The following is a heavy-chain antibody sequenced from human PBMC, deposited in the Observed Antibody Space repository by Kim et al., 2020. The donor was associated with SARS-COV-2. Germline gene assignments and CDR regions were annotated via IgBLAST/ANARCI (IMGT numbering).Heavy chain of an antibody. CDR1: GFTFSSYS. V-gene: IGHV3-21*01. CDR3: ARGGATYYYYGMDV. CDR2: ISSSSSYI. J-gene: IGHJ6*02. D-gene: IGHD1-26*01. Sequence: GGSLRLSCAASGFTFSSYSMNWVRQAPGKGLEWVSSISSSSSYIYYADSVKGRFTISRDNAKNSLDLQMNSLRAEDTAVYYCARGGATYYYYGMDVWGQGTTVTVSS.